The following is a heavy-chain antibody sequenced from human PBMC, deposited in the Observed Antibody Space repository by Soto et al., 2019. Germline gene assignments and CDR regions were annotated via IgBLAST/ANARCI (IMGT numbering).Heavy chain of an antibody. CDR2: ISGSGADT. CDR1: GFTFSSYA. V-gene: IGHV3-23*01. CDR3: AKDRLARGSGVRFDP. D-gene: IGHD3-16*01. J-gene: IGHJ5*02. Sequence: EVQLLESGGGLVKPGGSLRLSCAASGFTFSSYAMSWVRQAPGKGLEWVSAISGSGADTYYADSVKGRFTISRDNSKNPPYLQMNILRDEDAALYYCAKDRLARGSGVRFDPWGPGTLVPVSS.